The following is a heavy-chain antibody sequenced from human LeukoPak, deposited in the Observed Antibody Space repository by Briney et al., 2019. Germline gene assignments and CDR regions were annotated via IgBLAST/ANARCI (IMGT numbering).Heavy chain of an antibody. CDR3: ARVRGYCSSTICYRYYFDY. V-gene: IGHV4-38-2*02. CDR1: GYSITGGYY. CDR2: TYHSGST. J-gene: IGHJ4*02. D-gene: IGHD2-2*01. Sequence: SETLSPTGTFSGYSITGGYYWGWIRHPPGKGRDWIGPTYHSGSTYYNPSLKSRVTISVDTSKNQFSLKLTSVTAADTAVYYCARVRGYCSSTICYRYYFDYWGQGTLVTVSS.